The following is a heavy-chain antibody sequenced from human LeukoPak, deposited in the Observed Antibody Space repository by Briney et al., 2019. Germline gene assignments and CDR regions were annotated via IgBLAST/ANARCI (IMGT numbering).Heavy chain of an antibody. CDR2: IYYTGST. D-gene: IGHD5-18*01. CDR3: ARDVGTALVTGDY. CDR1: GGSISSSSYY. V-gene: IGHV4-39*07. J-gene: IGHJ4*02. Sequence: PSETLSLTCTVSGGSISSSSYYWGWIRQPPGKGLEWIGCIYYTGSTYYNPSLKSRVTISVDTSKNQFSLKLISVTAADTAVYYCARDVGTALVTGDYWGQGTLVTVSS.